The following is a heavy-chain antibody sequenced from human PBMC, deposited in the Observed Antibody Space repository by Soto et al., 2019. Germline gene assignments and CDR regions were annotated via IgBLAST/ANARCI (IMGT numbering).Heavy chain of an antibody. V-gene: IGHV4-59*01. CDR2: IYYSGST. Sequence: SETMSVTCTVSDGSISSYYCSWIRQPPGKGLEWIGYIYYSGSTNYNPSLKSRVTISVDTSKNQFSLKLSSVTAADTAVYYCARGTDCSSTSCLGGHYYYMDVWGKGTTVTVSS. J-gene: IGHJ6*03. D-gene: IGHD2-2*01. CDR1: DGSISSYY. CDR3: ARGTDCSSTSCLGGHYYYMDV.